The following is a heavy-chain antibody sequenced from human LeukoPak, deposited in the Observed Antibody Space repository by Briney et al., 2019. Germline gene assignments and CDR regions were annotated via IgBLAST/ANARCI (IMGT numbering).Heavy chain of an antibody. CDR1: GYTFTSYD. Sequence: ASVKVSCKASGYTFTSYDINWVRQAPGQGLEWMGWMNPNSGNPGYAQKFQGRVTMTRNTYISTAYMELSSLRSEDTAVYYCARGPYLWFGELFSGFDYWGQGTLVTVSS. V-gene: IGHV1-8*01. CDR2: MNPNSGNP. CDR3: ARGPYLWFGELFSGFDY. D-gene: IGHD3-10*01. J-gene: IGHJ4*02.